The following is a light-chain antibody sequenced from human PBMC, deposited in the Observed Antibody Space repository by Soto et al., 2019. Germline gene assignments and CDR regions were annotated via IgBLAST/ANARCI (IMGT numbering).Light chain of an antibody. CDR2: EVI. J-gene: IGLJ2*01. CDR1: NSDVGAYNY. V-gene: IGLV2-14*01. Sequence: QSALTQPASVSGSPGQSITISCTGTNSDVGAYNYVSWYQKYPGKAPKLVIYEVINRPSGVSNRFSGSKSGKTASLTISGLQAEDGADYYCSSYTSTGTLVFGGGTKLTVL. CDR3: SSYTSTGTLV.